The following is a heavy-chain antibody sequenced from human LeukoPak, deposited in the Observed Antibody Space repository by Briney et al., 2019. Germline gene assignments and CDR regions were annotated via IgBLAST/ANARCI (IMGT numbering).Heavy chain of an antibody. J-gene: IGHJ4*02. D-gene: IGHD3-10*01. V-gene: IGHV3-15*01. Sequence: PGGSLRLSCAASGFTFSSYSMNWVRQAPGKGLEWVGRIQSKEDGETTDYAAPVKGRFTISRDDSGSKMFLQMNSLKTDDTAVYYCTTQLWFGKLLVDYWGQGSLVTVSS. CDR3: TTQLWFGKLLVDY. CDR1: GFTFSSYS. CDR2: IQSKEDGETT.